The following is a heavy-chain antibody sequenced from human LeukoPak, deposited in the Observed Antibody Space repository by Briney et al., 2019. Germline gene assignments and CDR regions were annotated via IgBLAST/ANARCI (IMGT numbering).Heavy chain of an antibody. D-gene: IGHD7-27*01. CDR3: ARRKFLGWFDP. CDR2: LNPNSGNA. Sequence: ASVKVSCKASGYIFTTYDIGWVRQATGQGLEWMGWLNPNSGNAGYAQKFQGRVTISRNTSLSTAYVELSSLRSDDTAIYYCARRKFLGWFDPWGQGTLVTVSS. J-gene: IGHJ5*02. CDR1: GYIFTTYD. V-gene: IGHV1-8*03.